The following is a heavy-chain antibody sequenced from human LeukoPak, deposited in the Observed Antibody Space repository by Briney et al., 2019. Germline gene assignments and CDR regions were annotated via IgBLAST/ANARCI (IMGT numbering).Heavy chain of an antibody. V-gene: IGHV4-59*12. CDR3: ARDQSSGWTDY. CDR1: GGSISSYY. CDR2: IYYSGST. J-gene: IGHJ4*02. Sequence: SETLSLTCTVSGGSISSYYWSWIRQPPGKGPEWIGYIYYSGSTNYNPSLKSRVTISVDTSKNQFSLKLSSVTAADTAVYYCARDQSSGWTDYWGQGTLVTVSS. D-gene: IGHD6-19*01.